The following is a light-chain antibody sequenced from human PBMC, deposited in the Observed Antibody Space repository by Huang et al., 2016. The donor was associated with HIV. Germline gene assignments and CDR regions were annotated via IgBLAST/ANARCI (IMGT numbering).Light chain of an antibody. CDR3: QQYNNWPSTWT. Sequence: EIVMTLSPAILSVSPGERATLSCRASRSITTNLAWYQHKPGPAPRLLIYGASTRATEIPGMFSGSGSWKEFTLTISSLQSEDFAVYYGQQYNNWPSTWTFGQGTNVEIK. V-gene: IGKV3-15*01. CDR1: RSITTN. CDR2: GAS. J-gene: IGKJ1*01.